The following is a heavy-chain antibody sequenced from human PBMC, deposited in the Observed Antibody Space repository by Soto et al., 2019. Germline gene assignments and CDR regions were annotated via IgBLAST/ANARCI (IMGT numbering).Heavy chain of an antibody. CDR2: MNPNSGNT. V-gene: IGHV1-8*01. CDR1: GYTFTSYD. CDR3: ARARLGITIFGGTKARVYMDV. D-gene: IGHD3-3*01. Sequence: ASVKVSCKASGYTFTSYDINWVRQATGQGLEWMGWMNPNSGNTGYAQKFQGRVTMTRNTSISTAYMELSSLRSEDTAVYYCARARLGITIFGGTKARVYMDVWGKGTTVTVSS. J-gene: IGHJ6*03.